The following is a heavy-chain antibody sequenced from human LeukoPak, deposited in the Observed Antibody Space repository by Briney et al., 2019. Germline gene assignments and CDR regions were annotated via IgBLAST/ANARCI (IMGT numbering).Heavy chain of an antibody. CDR2: IWYDGSNK. Sequence: GGSLRLSCAASGFTFSSYAMTWVRQAPGEGLEWVAVIWYDGSNKYYADSVKGRFTISRDNSKNTLYLQMNSLRAEDTAVYYCARAIAVAGIDYWGQGTLVTVSS. CDR1: GFTFSSYA. D-gene: IGHD6-19*01. V-gene: IGHV3-33*08. J-gene: IGHJ4*02. CDR3: ARAIAVAGIDY.